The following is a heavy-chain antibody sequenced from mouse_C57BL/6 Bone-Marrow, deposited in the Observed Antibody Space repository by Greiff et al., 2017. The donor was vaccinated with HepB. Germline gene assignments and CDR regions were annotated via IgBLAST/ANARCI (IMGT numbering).Heavy chain of an antibody. Sequence: VQLQQPGAELVKPGASVKMSCKASGYTFTSYWITWVKQRPGQGLEWIGDIYPGSGSTNYNEKFKSKATLTVDTSSSTAYMQLSSLTSEDSAVYYCARKRYGSSYFDYWGQGTTLTVSS. CDR1: GYTFTSYW. CDR3: ARKRYGSSYFDY. J-gene: IGHJ2*01. V-gene: IGHV1-55*01. D-gene: IGHD1-1*01. CDR2: IYPGSGST.